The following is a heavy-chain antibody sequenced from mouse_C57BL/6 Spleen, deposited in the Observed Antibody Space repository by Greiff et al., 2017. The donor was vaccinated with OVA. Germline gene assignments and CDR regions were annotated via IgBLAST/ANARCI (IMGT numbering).Heavy chain of an antibody. Sequence: QVHVKQSGAELVRPGASVKLSCKASGYTFTDYYINWVKQRPGQGLEWIARIYPGSGNTYYNEKFKGKATLTAEKSSSTAYMQLSSLTSEDSAVYFCARKGGLAHYFDYWGQGTTLTVSS. CDR2: IYPGSGNT. CDR1: GYTFTDYY. V-gene: IGHV1-76*01. CDR3: ARKGGLAHYFDY. D-gene: IGHD4-1*01. J-gene: IGHJ2*01.